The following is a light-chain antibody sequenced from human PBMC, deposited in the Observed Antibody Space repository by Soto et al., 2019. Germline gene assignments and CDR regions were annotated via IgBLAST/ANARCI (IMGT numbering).Light chain of an antibody. V-gene: IGKV3-15*01. Sequence: EIMMTQSPGTLSVSPGEGATLSCTASQSVNLNLAWYQQKPGQPPRLLLYGASTRATGIPVRFRGSGSGTEVTLSISSRQYEDSVVYYCHQYNSWPRCTFGPGTKVEIK. CDR2: GAS. CDR1: QSVNLN. CDR3: HQYNSWPRCT. J-gene: IGKJ3*01.